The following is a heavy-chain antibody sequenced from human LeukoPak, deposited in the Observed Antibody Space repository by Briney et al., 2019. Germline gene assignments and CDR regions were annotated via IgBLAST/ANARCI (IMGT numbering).Heavy chain of an antibody. J-gene: IGHJ5*02. D-gene: IGHD3-10*01. Sequence: ASVKVSCKASGYTFTSYGISWVRQAPGQGLEWMGWISAYNGNTNYAQKLQGRATMTTDTSTSTAYMELRSLRSDDTAVYYCARDSTGAITMVRGVILFDPWGQGTLVTVSS. CDR3: ARDSTGAITMVRGVILFDP. CDR2: ISAYNGNT. CDR1: GYTFTSYG. V-gene: IGHV1-18*01.